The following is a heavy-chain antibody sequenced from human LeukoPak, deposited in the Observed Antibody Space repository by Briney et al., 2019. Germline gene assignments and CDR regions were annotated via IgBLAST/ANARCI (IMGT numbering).Heavy chain of an antibody. CDR2: ISVYNGNT. V-gene: IGHV1-18*01. J-gene: IGHJ4*02. CDR3: ARGGPSRGTRFYYFDY. Sequence: ASVKVSSKTSGYTFSSYTYGISWVRQAPGQGLEWMGWISVYNGNTNYAQKFQGTVTMTRDTSISIVYMELSRLRSDDTAVYYCARGGPSRGTRFYYFDYWGQGTLVTASS. CDR1: GYTFSSYTYG. D-gene: IGHD3-10*01.